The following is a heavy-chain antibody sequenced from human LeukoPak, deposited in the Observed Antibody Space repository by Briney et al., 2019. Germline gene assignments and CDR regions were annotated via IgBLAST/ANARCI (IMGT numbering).Heavy chain of an antibody. CDR3: ARHGSVHSPLYV. Sequence: PSETLSLTCTVSVGSISSYYWSWVRQPPGKGLEWIGYIFTSGSTNYNPSLRSRVTISLDTSKNQFSLTLSSATAADTAVYYCARHGSVHSPLYVWGKGTTVTVSS. J-gene: IGHJ6*04. V-gene: IGHV4-4*09. CDR2: IFTSGST. D-gene: IGHD1-26*01. CDR1: VGSISSYY.